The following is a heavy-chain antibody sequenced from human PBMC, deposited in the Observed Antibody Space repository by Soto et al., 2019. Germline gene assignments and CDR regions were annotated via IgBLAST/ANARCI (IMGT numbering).Heavy chain of an antibody. D-gene: IGHD3-10*01. CDR3: AKDPGGFTNGWEFFDS. CDR2: ISGNGGTT. J-gene: IGHJ4*02. CDR1: GFAFSFYS. V-gene: IGHV3-23*01. Sequence: EVVLLESGGGLVQPGGSLRLSCEVSGFAFSFYSMSWVRQAPGKGLEWVASISGNGGTTYYAASGKGRFTFSRDNSKNTLYLQMNNLRGEDTAVYYCAKDPGGFTNGWEFFDSWGQGTLVTVSS.